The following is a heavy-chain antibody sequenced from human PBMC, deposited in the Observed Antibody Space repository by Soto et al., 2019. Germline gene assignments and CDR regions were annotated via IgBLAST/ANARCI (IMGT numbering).Heavy chain of an antibody. V-gene: IGHV3-30*18. D-gene: IGHD3-3*02. CDR2: ISYDGSNK. CDR3: AKDSIDHHGIYDPIDF. CDR1: GFTFSNYG. Sequence: GSLRLSCAASGFTFSNYGMHWVRQAPGKGLEWVAVISYDGSNKYYADSVKGRLTISRDNSKNTLYLQMDSLRADDTAMYYCAKDSIDHHGIYDPIDFSGQGTMVTVSS. J-gene: IGHJ3*01.